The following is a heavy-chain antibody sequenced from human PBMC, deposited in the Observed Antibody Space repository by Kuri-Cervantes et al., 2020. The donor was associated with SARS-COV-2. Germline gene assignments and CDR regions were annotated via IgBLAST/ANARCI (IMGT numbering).Heavy chain of an antibody. D-gene: IGHD3-10*01. CDR2: MNPNSGNT. Sequence: ASVKVSCKASGYTFTSYYIHWVRQATGQGLEWMGWMNPNSGNTGYAQKFQGRVTMTRNTSISTAYMELSSLRSEDTAVYYCARDSVTHRSMVRGVTSDYWGQGTLVTVSS. V-gene: IGHV1-8*02. CDR3: ARDSVTHRSMVRGVTSDY. J-gene: IGHJ4*02. CDR1: GYTFTSYY.